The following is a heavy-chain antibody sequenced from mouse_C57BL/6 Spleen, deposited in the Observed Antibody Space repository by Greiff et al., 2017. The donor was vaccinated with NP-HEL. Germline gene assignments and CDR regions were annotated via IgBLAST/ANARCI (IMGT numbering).Heavy chain of an antibody. CDR2: IYPGDGDT. V-gene: IGHV1-82*01. D-gene: IGHD1-1*01. CDR3: ARGEIYYYGSSYP. J-gene: IGHJ2*01. CDR1: GYAFSSSW. Sequence: QVQLQQSGPELVQPGASVKISCKASGYAFSSSWMNWVKQRPGKGLEWIGRIYPGDGDTNYNGKFKGKATLTADKSSSTAYMQLSSLTSEDSAVYFCARGEIYYYGSSYPWGQGTTLTVSS.